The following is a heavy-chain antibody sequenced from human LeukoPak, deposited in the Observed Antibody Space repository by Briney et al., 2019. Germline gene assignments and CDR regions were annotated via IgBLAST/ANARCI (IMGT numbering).Heavy chain of an antibody. CDR3: ARDYLGSGYFDY. CDR2: IIPIFGTA. J-gene: IGHJ4*02. CDR1: GGTFSSYA. V-gene: IGHV1-69*05. Sequence: ASVKVSCKASGGTFSSYAISWVRQAPGQGLEWMGGIIPIFGTANYAQKFQGRVTITTDESTSTAYMELSSLRSEDTAVYYRARDYLGSGYFDYWGQGTLVTVSS. D-gene: IGHD2-8*02.